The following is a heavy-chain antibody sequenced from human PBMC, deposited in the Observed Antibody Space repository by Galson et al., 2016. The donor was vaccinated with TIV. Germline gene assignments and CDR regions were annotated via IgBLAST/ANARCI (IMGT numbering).Heavy chain of an antibody. D-gene: IGHD6-6*01. Sequence: SLRLSCAASGFSFDEYAMHWVRQAPGKGLEWVSGINWNSASIGYADPVKGRFTMSRDNSKNPLYLEMQRLSPEDTALFYCAKAPGSSYELIDFWGQGTLVTVSS. V-gene: IGHV3-9*01. J-gene: IGHJ4*02. CDR3: AKAPGSSYELIDF. CDR2: INWNSASI. CDR1: GFSFDEYA.